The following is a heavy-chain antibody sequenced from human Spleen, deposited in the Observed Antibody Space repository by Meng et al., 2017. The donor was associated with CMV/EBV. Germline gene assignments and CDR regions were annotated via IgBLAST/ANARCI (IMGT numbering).Heavy chain of an antibody. CDR3: AKASADYYDISGYFYYYYAMDV. J-gene: IGHJ6*02. Sequence: GSLRLSCTVSGDSISRYYWSWVRQPPGKGLEWIGYIFHSGSANFNPSLKSRVTISVDTSKNQLSLRLSSVTAADTAVYFCAKASADYYDISGYFYYYYAMDVWGPGTTVTVSS. V-gene: IGHV4-59*01. D-gene: IGHD3-22*01. CDR2: IFHSGSA. CDR1: GDSISRYY.